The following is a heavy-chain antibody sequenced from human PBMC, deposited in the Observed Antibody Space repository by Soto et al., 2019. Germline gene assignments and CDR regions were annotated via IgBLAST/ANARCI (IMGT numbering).Heavy chain of an antibody. D-gene: IGHD2-2*01. Sequence: GGSLRLSCAASGFTFSSYWMSWVRQAPGKGLEWVANIKQDGGEKYYVDSVKGRFTISRDNAKNSLYLQMNSLRAEDTAVYYCARALIDIVVVPAATNAFDIWGQGTMVTVSS. CDR2: IKQDGGEK. CDR1: GFTFSSYW. CDR3: ARALIDIVVVPAATNAFDI. V-gene: IGHV3-7*01. J-gene: IGHJ3*02.